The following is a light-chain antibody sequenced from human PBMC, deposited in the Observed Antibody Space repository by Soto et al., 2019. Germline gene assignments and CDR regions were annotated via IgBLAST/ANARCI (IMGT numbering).Light chain of an antibody. CDR3: QYHTGWPAYT. J-gene: IGKJ2*01. CDR1: QSVGRY. CDR2: DSS. V-gene: IGKV3-11*02. Sequence: EMVLTQSPATLYLSPGDRATLSCRASQSVGRYLACDQQRPGQAPRLLIYDSSNRVTGIPARFSGNGSGRDFTLTISSLEPEDFAVYYCQYHTGWPAYTCGQGTTLEI.